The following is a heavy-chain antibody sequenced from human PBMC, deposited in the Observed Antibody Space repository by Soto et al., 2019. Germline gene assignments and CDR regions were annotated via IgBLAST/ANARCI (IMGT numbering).Heavy chain of an antibody. CDR2: ISSSSSYI. V-gene: IGHV3-21*01. Sequence: EVQLVESGGGLVKPGGSLRLSCAASGFTFSSYSMNWVRQAPGKGLEWVSSISSSSSYIYYADSVKGRFTISRDNAKNSLYLQMNSLRAEDTAVYYCARDPYLILYCSSTSCPMDVWGKGTTVTVSS. CDR3: ARDPYLILYCSSTSCPMDV. CDR1: GFTFSSYS. D-gene: IGHD2-2*01. J-gene: IGHJ6*03.